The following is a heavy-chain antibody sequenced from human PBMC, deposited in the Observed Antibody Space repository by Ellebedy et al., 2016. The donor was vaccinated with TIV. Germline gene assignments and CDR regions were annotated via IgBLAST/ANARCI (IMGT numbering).Heavy chain of an antibody. CDR3: VRAPRGQYYFDY. Sequence: GESLKISXAASGFTFSSYWMQWVRQAPGKGLVWVSCIKSDGSSITYADSVKGRFTISRDNAKNTLYLQMNSLRAEDTAVYYCVRAPRGQYYFDYWGQGTLVTVSS. V-gene: IGHV3-74*01. D-gene: IGHD5-12*01. CDR1: GFTFSSYW. J-gene: IGHJ4*02. CDR2: IKSDGSSI.